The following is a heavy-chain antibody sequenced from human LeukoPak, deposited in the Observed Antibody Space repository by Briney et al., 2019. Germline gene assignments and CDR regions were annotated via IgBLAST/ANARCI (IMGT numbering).Heavy chain of an antibody. CDR2: ISWNSGNI. J-gene: IGHJ4*02. Sequence: GGSLRLSCAASGFTFSSYAMSWVRQAPGKGLEWVSGISWNSGNIHYANSVKGRFTISRDNAKNSLYLQMNSLRVEDTALYYCAKEPNKYSGYDYFDYWGQGTLVTVSS. V-gene: IGHV3-9*01. CDR1: GFTFSSYA. D-gene: IGHD5-12*01. CDR3: AKEPNKYSGYDYFDY.